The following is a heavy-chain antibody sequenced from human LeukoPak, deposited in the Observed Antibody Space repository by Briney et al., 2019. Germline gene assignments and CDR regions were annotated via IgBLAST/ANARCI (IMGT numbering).Heavy chain of an antibody. J-gene: IGHJ4*02. Sequence: SETLSLTCTVSGGSISSSSYYWGWIRQPPGKGLEWIGSIYYSGSTYYNPSLKSRVTISVDTSKNQFSLKLSSVTAADTAVYYCASLGHYDFWSSGAFGYWGQGTLVTVSS. V-gene: IGHV4-39*07. CDR2: IYYSGST. CDR1: GGSISSSSYY. CDR3: ASLGHYDFWSSGAFGY. D-gene: IGHD3-3*01.